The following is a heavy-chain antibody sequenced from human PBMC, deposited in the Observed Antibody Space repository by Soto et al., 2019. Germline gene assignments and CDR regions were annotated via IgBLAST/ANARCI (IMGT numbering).Heavy chain of an antibody. J-gene: IGHJ4*02. D-gene: IGHD2-2*01. CDR2: IIPIVGKT. Sequence: QVQLVQSGAEVRKPGSSVTVSCETSGDTFNNYVINWVRQAPGQGPEWMGRIIPIVGKTIYAQRFQGRVTITADKTTTTVYMDLSSLRIDDTAVYFCAIEGTSASTGMDYWGQGSLVTVSS. CDR3: AIEGTSASTGMDY. CDR1: GDTFNNYV. V-gene: IGHV1-69*04.